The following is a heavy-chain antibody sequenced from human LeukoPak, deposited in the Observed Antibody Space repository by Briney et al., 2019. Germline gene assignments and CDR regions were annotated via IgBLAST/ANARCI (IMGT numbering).Heavy chain of an antibody. J-gene: IGHJ4*02. CDR1: GGSISSYY. CDR2: IYYSGST. D-gene: IGHD3-10*01. CDR3: ARARGSGSYYY. V-gene: IGHV4-59*01. Sequence: PSETLSLTRTVSGGSISSYYWSWIRQPPGKGLEWIGYIYYSGSTNYNPSLKSRVTISVDTSKNQFSLKLSSVTAADTAVYYCARARGSGSYYYWGQGTLVTVSS.